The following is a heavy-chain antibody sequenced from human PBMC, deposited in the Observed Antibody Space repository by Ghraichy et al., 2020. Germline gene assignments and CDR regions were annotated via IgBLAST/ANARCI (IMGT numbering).Heavy chain of an antibody. J-gene: IGHJ4*02. Sequence: GGSLRLSCAASGFTFSTYTMNWVRQAPGKGLEWVSSISSSSTYIYYADSVKGRFTISRDNAKNSLYLQMISLTAEDTAGYFCASSSTSNGYWGQGTLVTVSS. CDR2: ISSSSTYI. V-gene: IGHV3-21*01. D-gene: IGHD2-2*01. CDR3: ASSSTSNGY. CDR1: GFTFSTYT.